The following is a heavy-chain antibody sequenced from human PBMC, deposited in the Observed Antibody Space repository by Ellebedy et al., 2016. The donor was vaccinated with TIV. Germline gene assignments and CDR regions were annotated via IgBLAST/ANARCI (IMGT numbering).Heavy chain of an antibody. CDR1: GGSISSYY. J-gene: IGHJ4*02. D-gene: IGHD5-18*01. CDR3: ARGSYVSDY. V-gene: IGHV4-59*01. Sequence: MPSETLSLTCTVSGGSISSYYWSRIRQPPGKGLEWIGYIYYSGSTNYNPSLKSRVTISVDTSKNQFSLKLSSVTAADTAVYYCARGSYVSDYWGQGTLVTVSS. CDR2: IYYSGST.